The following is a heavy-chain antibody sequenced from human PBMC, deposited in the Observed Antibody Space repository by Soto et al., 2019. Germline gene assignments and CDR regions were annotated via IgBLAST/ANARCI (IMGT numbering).Heavy chain of an antibody. CDR2: MNPNSGNT. D-gene: IGHD3-16*01. Sequence: QVQLVQSGAEVKKPGASVKVSCKASGYTFTSYDINWVRLATGQGLEWMGWMNPNSGNTAYAQKFQGSVTMTRNTSISTAYMELSSLRSEDTAVDYCARLKQDYAVAWGQGTLGTVSS. CDR1: GYTFTSYD. V-gene: IGHV1-8*01. J-gene: IGHJ5*02. CDR3: ARLKQDYAVA.